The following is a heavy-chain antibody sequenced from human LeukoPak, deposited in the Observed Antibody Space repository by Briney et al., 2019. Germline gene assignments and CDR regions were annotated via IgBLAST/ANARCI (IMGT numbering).Heavy chain of an antibody. CDR3: ARDFFWVSLLGSNYYSYGMDV. D-gene: IGHD2/OR15-2a*01. CDR2: IKQDGSEK. Sequence: GGSLRLSCAASGFTFSSYWMSWVRQAPGKGLEWVANIKQDGSEKYYVDSVKGRFTISRDNAKNSLYLQMNSLRAEDTAVYYCARDFFWVSLLGSNYYSYGMDVWGQGTTVTVSS. V-gene: IGHV3-7*01. J-gene: IGHJ6*02. CDR1: GFTFSSYW.